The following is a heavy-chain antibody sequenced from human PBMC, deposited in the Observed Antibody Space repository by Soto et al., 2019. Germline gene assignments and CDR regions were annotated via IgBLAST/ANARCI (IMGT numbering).Heavy chain of an antibody. CDR2: IWYDGSNK. D-gene: IGHD6-13*01. J-gene: IGHJ3*02. Sequence: GGSLRLSCAASGFTFSSYGMHWVRQAPGKGLEWVAVIWYDGSNKYYADSVKGRFTISRDNSKNTLYLQMNSLRAEDTAVYYCARANGRSSSWFSDLDAFDIWGQGTMVTVSS. CDR3: ARANGRSSSWFSDLDAFDI. CDR1: GFTFSSYG. V-gene: IGHV3-33*01.